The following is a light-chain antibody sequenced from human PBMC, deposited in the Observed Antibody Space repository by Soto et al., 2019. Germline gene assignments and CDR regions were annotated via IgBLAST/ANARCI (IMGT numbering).Light chain of an antibody. CDR1: SSNIGSNT. J-gene: IGLJ1*01. V-gene: IGLV1-44*01. CDR2: SNN. CDR3: AAWDDSLNGFYV. Sequence: QSVLTQPPSASGTPGQRVAISCSGSSSNIGSNTVNWYQQFPETAPKLLIYSNNQRPSGVPDRFSGSKSGTSASLAISGLQSEDEADYYCAAWDDSLNGFYVFGTGTKLIVL.